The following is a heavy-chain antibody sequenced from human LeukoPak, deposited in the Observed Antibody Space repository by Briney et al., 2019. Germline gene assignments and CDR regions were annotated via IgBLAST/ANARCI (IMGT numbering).Heavy chain of an antibody. CDR1: GGSISSGGYS. D-gene: IGHD2-21*01. CDR3: ARALNVVVAYEVGAFDI. CDR2: IYHSGST. V-gene: IGHV4-30-2*01. J-gene: IGHJ3*02. Sequence: SETLSLTCAVSGGSISSGGYSWSWIRQPPGKGLEWIGYIYHSGSTYYNPSLKSRVTISVDRSKNQFSLKLSSVTAADTAVYYCARALNVVVAYEVGAFDIWGQGTMVTVSS.